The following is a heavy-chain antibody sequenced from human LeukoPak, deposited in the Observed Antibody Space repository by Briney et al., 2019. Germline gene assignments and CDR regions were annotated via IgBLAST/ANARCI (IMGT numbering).Heavy chain of an antibody. V-gene: IGHV1-8*01. CDR2: MNPNSGNT. J-gene: IGHJ6*02. D-gene: IGHD1-26*01. Sequence: ASVKVSCKASGYTFTSYDINWVRQATGQGLEWMGWMNPNSGNTGYAQKFQGRVTMTRNTSISTAYMELSSLRSEDTAVYYCARGVFLGAGKALDVRGQGTTVTVSS. CDR3: ARGVFLGAGKALDV. CDR1: GYTFTSYD.